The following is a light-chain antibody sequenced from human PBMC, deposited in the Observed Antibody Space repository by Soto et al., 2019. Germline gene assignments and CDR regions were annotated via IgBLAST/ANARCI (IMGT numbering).Light chain of an antibody. CDR3: QQRSNWPPMYT. CDR1: QSVSSY. Sequence: EIVLTQSPATLSLSPGERATLSCRASQSVSSYLAWYQQKPGQAPRLLIYDASNRATGIPARFSGSGSGTDLTLTISSLEPEDFAVYDCQQRSNWPPMYTFGQGTELEIK. V-gene: IGKV3-11*01. J-gene: IGKJ2*01. CDR2: DAS.